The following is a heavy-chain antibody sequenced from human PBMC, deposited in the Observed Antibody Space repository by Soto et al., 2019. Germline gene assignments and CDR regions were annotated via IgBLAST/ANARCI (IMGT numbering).Heavy chain of an antibody. CDR1: GFTFSSDS. CDR3: ARDPPTGTTLDWFDS. CDR2: ISSSGSFM. J-gene: IGHJ5*01. V-gene: IGHV3-21*01. Sequence: EVQLVESGGGLVKPGGSLRLSCAASGFTFSSDSMGWVRQAPGKGLEWVSSISSSGSFMNYADSVKGRFTNSRDNAKNSLYLHMNSLEDEETAVYYCARDPPTGTTLDWFDSWGQGTLVTVSS. D-gene: IGHD1-7*01.